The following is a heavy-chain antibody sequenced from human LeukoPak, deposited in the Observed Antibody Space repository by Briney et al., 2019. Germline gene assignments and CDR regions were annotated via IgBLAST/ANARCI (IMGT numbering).Heavy chain of an antibody. CDR1: GFTFSNFG. CDR3: ANDVSSNYSHDAFDI. V-gene: IGHV3-30*18. J-gene: IGHJ3*02. D-gene: IGHD4-11*01. Sequence: GRSLRLSCASSGFTFSNFGMHWVRQAPGKGLEWVAVISYDGSNKYYVDSVKGRFIISRDNSKNTLYLQMDSLRAEDTAVYYCANDVSSNYSHDAFDIWGQGTMVTVSS. CDR2: ISYDGSNK.